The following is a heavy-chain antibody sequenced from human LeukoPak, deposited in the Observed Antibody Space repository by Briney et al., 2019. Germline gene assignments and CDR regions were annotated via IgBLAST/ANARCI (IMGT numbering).Heavy chain of an antibody. CDR3: ARGGYYYDSSGYYSFDY. CDR2: IHTSGST. D-gene: IGHD3-22*01. Sequence: PSETLSLTCTVSGVSISSYYWSWLRQPAGKGLEWIGRIHTSGSTNYNPALKSRVTMSEDTSKNQCSLTLSSVTAADTAVYYCARGGYYYDSSGYYSFDYWGQGTLVTVSS. V-gene: IGHV4-4*07. CDR1: GVSISSYY. J-gene: IGHJ4*02.